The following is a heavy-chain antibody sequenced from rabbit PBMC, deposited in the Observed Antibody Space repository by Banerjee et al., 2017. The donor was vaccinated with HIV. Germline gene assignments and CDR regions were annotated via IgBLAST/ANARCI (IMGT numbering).Heavy chain of an antibody. Sequence: QSLEESGGDLVKPGASLTLTCTASEFSFSSGFFMSWVRQAPGKGLEWIGCIYTGDGSTYYASWAKGRFTVSKTSSTTVTLKMTSLTAADTATYFCTRDGSHDEYGDYDLWGPGTLV. J-gene: IGHJ4*01. CDR2: IYTGDGST. CDR3: TRDGSHDEYGDYDL. CDR1: EFSFSSGFF. V-gene: IGHV1S40*01. D-gene: IGHD2-1*01.